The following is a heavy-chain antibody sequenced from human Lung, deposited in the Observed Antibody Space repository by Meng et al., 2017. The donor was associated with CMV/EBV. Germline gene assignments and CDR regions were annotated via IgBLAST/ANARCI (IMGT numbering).Heavy chain of an antibody. CDR3: AKAAEFLWFGEGKNCFDY. D-gene: IGHD3-10*01. J-gene: IGHJ4*02. CDR2: VSYDGSVK. CDR1: GFTFNSHA. Sequence: GESXKISCAASGFTFNSHAMHWVRQAPGKGLEWLAVVSYDGSVKYYADALRGRFTISRDNSKNTLYLQMNSLRAEDTAVYYCAKAAEFLWFGEGKNCFDYWGPGXLVTVSS. V-gene: IGHV3-30*01.